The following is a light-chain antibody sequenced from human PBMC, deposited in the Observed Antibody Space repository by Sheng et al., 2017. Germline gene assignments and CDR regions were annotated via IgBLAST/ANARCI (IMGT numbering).Light chain of an antibody. CDR3: QAWDSSSFV. CDR1: KLGDNY. CDR2: QDT. Sequence: SYELTQPPSVSVSPGQTASITCSGDKLGDNYASWYQQKPGQSPVLIIYQDTKRPSGIPERFSGSNSGNTATLTITGTQALDEADYYCQAWDSSSFVFGSGTKVTVL. V-gene: IGLV3-1*01. J-gene: IGLJ1*01.